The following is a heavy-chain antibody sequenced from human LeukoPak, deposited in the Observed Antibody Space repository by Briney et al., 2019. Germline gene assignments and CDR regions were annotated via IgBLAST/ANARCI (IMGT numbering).Heavy chain of an antibody. CDR3: ARGVAATIFGYWFDP. D-gene: IGHD3-3*01. V-gene: IGHV3-74*01. CDR2: INSDGSST. CDR1: GFTFSSYW. Sequence: GGSLRLSCAASGFTFSSYWMHWVRQAPGKGLVWVSRINSDGSSTSYADSVKGRFTISRDNAKNTLYLQMNSLRAEDTAVYYCARGVAATIFGYWFDPWGQGTLVTVSS. J-gene: IGHJ5*02.